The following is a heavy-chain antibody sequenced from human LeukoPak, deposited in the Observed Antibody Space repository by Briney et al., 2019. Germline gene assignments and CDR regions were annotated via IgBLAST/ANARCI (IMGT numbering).Heavy chain of an antibody. J-gene: IGHJ4*02. CDR2: IRQDGGDK. D-gene: IGHD4-17*01. V-gene: IGHV3-7*01. CDR1: GFTFSAYW. CDR3: ARVRLRGLDY. Sequence: GGSLRLSCAASGFTFSAYWMTWVRQPPGKGLEWVANIRQDGGDKYYVDSVKGRFTISRDNAKNTLYLQMNSLRAEDTAVYYCARVRLRGLDYWGQGTLVTVSS.